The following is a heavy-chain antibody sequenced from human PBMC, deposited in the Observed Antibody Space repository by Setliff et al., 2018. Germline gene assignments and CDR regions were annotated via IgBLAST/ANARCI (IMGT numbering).Heavy chain of an antibody. Sequence: ASVKVSCTVSGYTLTELSMHWVRQAPGKGLEWMGGFDPEDGETIYAQKFQGRVTMTEDTSTDTAYMELSSLRSEDTAVYYCATSVSWIQLVLYPQGHPEPFDYWGQGTLVTVSS. CDR1: GYTLTELS. CDR3: ATSVSWIQLVLYPQGHPEPFDY. D-gene: IGHD5-18*01. CDR2: FDPEDGET. J-gene: IGHJ4*02. V-gene: IGHV1-24*01.